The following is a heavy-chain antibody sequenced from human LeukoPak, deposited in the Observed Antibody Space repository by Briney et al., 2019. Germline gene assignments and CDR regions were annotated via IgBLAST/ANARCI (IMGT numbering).Heavy chain of an antibody. D-gene: IGHD4-11*01. CDR3: ARGHYSNRYDYWFDP. V-gene: IGHV1-8*01. CDR1: GYTFTSYD. Sequence: ASVKVSCKASGYTFTSYDIHWVRQATGQGLEWMGWMNPNSGNTGYAQKFQGRVTMTRNTSISTAYMELSSLRSEDTAVYYCARGHYSNRYDYWFDPWGQGTLVTVSS. J-gene: IGHJ5*02. CDR2: MNPNSGNT.